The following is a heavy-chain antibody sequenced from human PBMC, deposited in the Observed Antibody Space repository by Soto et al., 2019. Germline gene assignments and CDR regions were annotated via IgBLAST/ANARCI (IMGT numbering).Heavy chain of an antibody. J-gene: IGHJ4*02. CDR1: GFSLTTGRVG. V-gene: IGHV2-5*01. D-gene: IGHD2-15*01. CDR3: THRLVGSGQGY. CDR2: IHWNDDN. Sequence: QITLEETGPTLVKPTQTLTLTCTFSGFSLTTGRVGVGWIRQPPAKALEWLAVIHWNDDNHYSPSLKSRLTITKDTSKNQVVLTLTNMDPVDTATYYCTHRLVGSGQGYWGQGTLVTVSS.